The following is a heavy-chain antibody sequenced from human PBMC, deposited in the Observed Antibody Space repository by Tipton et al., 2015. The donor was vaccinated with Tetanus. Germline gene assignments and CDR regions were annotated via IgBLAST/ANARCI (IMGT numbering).Heavy chain of an antibody. Sequence: QLVQSGAEVRKPGTTVRVSCTVSGFYLSNYGVSWVRQAPGQGLEWVAWISGYSGSTKFAERFQGRVSLTTDTSTNTVSMEMRNLRSDDTGVYFCARTLAYCSNTVCYHLRGYEFWGQGTLVTVSS. CDR1: GFYLSNYG. D-gene: IGHD2-2*01. CDR3: ARTLAYCSNTVCYHLRGYEF. CDR2: ISGYSGST. J-gene: IGHJ1*01. V-gene: IGHV1-18*01.